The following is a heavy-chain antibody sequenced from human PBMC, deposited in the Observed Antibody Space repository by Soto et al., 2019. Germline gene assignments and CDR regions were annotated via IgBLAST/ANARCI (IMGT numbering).Heavy chain of an antibody. CDR2: IIPIFGTA. CDR3: ARVRVVLRFLEWFPAHAFDI. D-gene: IGHD3-3*01. J-gene: IGHJ3*02. CDR1: GGTFSSYA. V-gene: IGHV1-69*01. Sequence: QVQLVQSGAEVKKPGSSVKVSCKASGGTFSSYAISWVRQAPGQGLEWMGGIIPIFGTANYAQKFQGRVTIHADESTSTAYMELSSLRSEDTAVYYCARVRVVLRFLEWFPAHAFDIWGQGTMVTVSS.